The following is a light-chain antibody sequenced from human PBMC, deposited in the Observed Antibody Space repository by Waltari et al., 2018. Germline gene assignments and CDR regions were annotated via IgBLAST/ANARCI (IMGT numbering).Light chain of an antibody. CDR1: LNVLNSPNNKNY. Sequence: DIVMTKFPDSLAVPLGERATINSKLNLNVLNSPNNKNYLAWNQQKPGQPPKLPIHWASIRESGVPDRFSGSGSGTDFTLTITSLRAEDVAVYYCQQHYSNPQTFGPGTKVEIK. J-gene: IGKJ1*01. CDR2: WAS. CDR3: QQHYSNPQT. V-gene: IGKV4-1*01.